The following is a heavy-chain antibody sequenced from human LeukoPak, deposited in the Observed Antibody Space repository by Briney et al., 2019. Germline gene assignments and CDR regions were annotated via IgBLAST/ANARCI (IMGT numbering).Heavy chain of an antibody. J-gene: IGHJ5*02. Sequence: GGSLRLSCVASGFSLSGYWMYWVRQAPGKGLMYISRNNGDGSTTNYADVVKGRFTMSRDNVKNTLYLQMNSLRVEDTAVYYCARDPRNAGLAPWGQGTLVTVSS. CDR3: ARDPRNAGLAP. V-gene: IGHV3-74*01. CDR2: NNGDGSTT. CDR1: GFSLSGYW.